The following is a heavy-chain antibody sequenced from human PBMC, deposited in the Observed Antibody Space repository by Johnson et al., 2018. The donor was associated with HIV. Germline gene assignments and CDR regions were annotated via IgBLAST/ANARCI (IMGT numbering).Heavy chain of an antibody. D-gene: IGHD2-21*01. CDR3: AKSIVVGIAGNNDDAFDI. CDR2: ISSDGSNE. CDR1: GFTFSRYG. Sequence: QVQLVESGGGVVQPGGSLRLSCVASGFTFSRYGMQWVRQAPGKGLECVAVISSDGSNEYYADSVKGRFTLSRDNPKNTLYLQMNSLRAEDTAVYDCAKSIVVGIAGNNDDAFDIWGQGTMVTVSS. J-gene: IGHJ3*02. V-gene: IGHV3-30*18.